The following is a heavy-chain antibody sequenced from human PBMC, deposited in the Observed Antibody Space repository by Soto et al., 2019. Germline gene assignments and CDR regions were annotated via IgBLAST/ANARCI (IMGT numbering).Heavy chain of an antibody. V-gene: IGHV5-51*01. CDR1: GYGFTSYW. Sequence: GESLKISCKASGYGFTSYWIGWVRQMPGKGLEWMGVIYPGDSDTRYSPSFQGQVTISADKSISTAYLQWSSLKASDTAVYYCARHNEAVAGTYWGQGTLVTVSS. CDR3: ARHNEAVAGTY. D-gene: IGHD6-19*01. J-gene: IGHJ4*02. CDR2: IYPGDSDT.